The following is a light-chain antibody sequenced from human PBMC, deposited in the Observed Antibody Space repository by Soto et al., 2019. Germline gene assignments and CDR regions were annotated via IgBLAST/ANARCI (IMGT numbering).Light chain of an antibody. CDR1: QSVSSSY. CDR3: QQYGSSPPKT. J-gene: IGKJ1*01. CDR2: GAS. Sequence: EIVLTQSPGTLSLSPGERATLSCRASQSVSSSYLAWYQQKPGQAPRLLIYGASSRATGIPDRFSGSGSGTDFTLTISRLXPEDFAVYYCQQYGSSPPKTFGQGTKVDIK. V-gene: IGKV3-20*01.